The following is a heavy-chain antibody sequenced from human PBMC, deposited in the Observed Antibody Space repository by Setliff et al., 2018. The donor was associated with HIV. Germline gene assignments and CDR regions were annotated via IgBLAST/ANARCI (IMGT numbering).Heavy chain of an antibody. J-gene: IGHJ4*02. Sequence: SVKVSCKSSGGIFSTSSINWVRQAPGQGLEWMGGFNPIFTTPDYAQKFQDRVTMTADESTSTAYMELRGLTSEDTAVYFCARGVRVTVVQRGSSFDYWGQGTLVTVLL. D-gene: IGHD2-21*02. CDR2: FNPIFTTP. V-gene: IGHV1-69*13. CDR1: GGIFSTSS. CDR3: ARGVRVTVVQRGSSFDY.